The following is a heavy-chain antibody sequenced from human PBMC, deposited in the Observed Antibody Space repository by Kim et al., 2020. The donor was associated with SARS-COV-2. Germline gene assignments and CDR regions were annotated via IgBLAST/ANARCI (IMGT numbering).Heavy chain of an antibody. D-gene: IGHD6-19*01. J-gene: IGHJ4*02. CDR2: ISSSSSYI. CDR3: ARVLTSGWSYFDY. Sequence: GGSLRLSCAASGFTFSSYSMNWVRQAPGKGLEWISSISSSSSYIYYADSVKGRFTISRDNARPSLYLQMNSLRAEDTAVYYCARVLTSGWSYFDYWGQGTLVTVSS. V-gene: IGHV3-21*04. CDR1: GFTFSSYS.